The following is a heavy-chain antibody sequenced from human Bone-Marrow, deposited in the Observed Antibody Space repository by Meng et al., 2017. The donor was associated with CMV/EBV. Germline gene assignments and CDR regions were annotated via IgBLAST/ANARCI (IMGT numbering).Heavy chain of an antibody. J-gene: IGHJ4*02. Sequence: SETPSPTCTVSGGSISSYYWSWIRQPPGKGLEWIGYIYYSGSTNYNPSLKSRVTISVDTSKNQFSLKLSSVTAADTAVDYCARAPMVRGAPFDYWGQGARVTVYS. V-gene: IGHV4-59*01. CDR3: ARAPMVRGAPFDY. CDR1: GGSISSYY. CDR2: IYYSGST. D-gene: IGHD3-10*01.